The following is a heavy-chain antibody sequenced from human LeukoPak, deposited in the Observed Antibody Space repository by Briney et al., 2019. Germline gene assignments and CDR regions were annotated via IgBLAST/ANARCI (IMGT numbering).Heavy chain of an antibody. CDR2: ISAYNGNT. D-gene: IGHD1-26*01. J-gene: IGHJ4*02. V-gene: IGHV1-18*01. Sequence: ASVKVSCKASGYTFTSYGISWVRQAPGQGLEWMGWISAYNGNTNYAQKLQGRVTMTTDTSTSTAYMELRSLRSDGTAVYYCAVNSGSFFTEVYFDYWGQGTLVTVSS. CDR1: GYTFTSYG. CDR3: AVNSGSFFTEVYFDY.